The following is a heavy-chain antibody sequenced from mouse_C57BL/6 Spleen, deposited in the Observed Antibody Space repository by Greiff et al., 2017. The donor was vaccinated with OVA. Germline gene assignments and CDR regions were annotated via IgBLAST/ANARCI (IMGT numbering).Heavy chain of an antibody. V-gene: IGHV2-2*01. CDR1: GFSLTSYG. J-gene: IGHJ3*01. D-gene: IGHD4-1*01. CDR2: IWSGGST. Sequence: QVQLKESGPGLVQPSQSLSITCTVSGFSLTSYGVHWVRQSPGKGLEWLGVIWSGGSTDYNAAFISRLSISKDNSKSQVFFKMNSLQADDTAIYYCARERELGRGFAYWGQGTLVTVSA. CDR3: ARERELGRGFAY.